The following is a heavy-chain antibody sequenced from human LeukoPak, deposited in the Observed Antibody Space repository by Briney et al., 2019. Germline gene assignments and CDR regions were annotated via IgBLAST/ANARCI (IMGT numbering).Heavy chain of an antibody. J-gene: IGHJ4*02. Sequence: SVKVSCKASGGTFSSYAISWVRQAPGQGLEWMGGIIPIFGTANYAQKFQGRVTITADESTSTAYMELSSLRSEDTAVYYCARDLGYCTNGVCHTRFDYWGQGTLVAVSS. V-gene: IGHV1-69*13. CDR3: ARDLGYCTNGVCHTRFDY. CDR2: IIPIFGTA. D-gene: IGHD2-8*01. CDR1: GGTFSSYA.